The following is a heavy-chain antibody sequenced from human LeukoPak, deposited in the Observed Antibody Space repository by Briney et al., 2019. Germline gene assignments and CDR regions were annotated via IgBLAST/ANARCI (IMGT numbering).Heavy chain of an antibody. CDR1: GYTFTSYY. V-gene: IGHV1-46*01. CDR2: INPSGGST. J-gene: IGHJ6*03. D-gene: IGHD2-2*02. CDR3: ARGYCSSTSCYTYYYYMDV. Sequence: ASVKVSCKASGYTFTSYYMHWVRQAPGQGLEWMGIINPSGGSTSYAQKFQGRVTMTRDTSTSTVYMELSSLRSEDTAVYYCARGYCSSTSCYTYYYYMDVWGKGTTVTVSS.